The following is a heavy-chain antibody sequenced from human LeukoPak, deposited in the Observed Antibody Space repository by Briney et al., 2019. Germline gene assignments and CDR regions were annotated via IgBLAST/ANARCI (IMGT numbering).Heavy chain of an antibody. J-gene: IGHJ4*02. V-gene: IGHV1-69*13. Sequence: SVKVSCKASGGTFSSYAISWVRQAPGQGLEWMGGIIPIFGTANYAQKFQGRVTITADESTSTAYMELSSLRSEDTAVYYCAREWRLIYPLVDTAMVLDYWGQGTLVTVSS. CDR3: AREWRLIYPLVDTAMVLDY. CDR2: IIPIFGTA. CDR1: GGTFSSYA. D-gene: IGHD5-18*01.